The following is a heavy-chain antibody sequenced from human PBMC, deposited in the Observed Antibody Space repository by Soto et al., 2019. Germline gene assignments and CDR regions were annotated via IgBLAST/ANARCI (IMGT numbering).Heavy chain of an antibody. CDR2: IYYSGST. D-gene: IGHD3-9*01. Sequence: SETLSLTCTVSGVSISSSSYYWGWIRQPPGKGLEWIGSIYYSGSTYYNPSLKSRVTISVDTSKNQFSLKLSSVTAADTAVYYCARGYYDILTGYLSGGMDVWGQGTTVTVS. J-gene: IGHJ6*02. CDR3: ARGYYDILTGYLSGGMDV. CDR1: GVSISSSSYY. V-gene: IGHV4-39*01.